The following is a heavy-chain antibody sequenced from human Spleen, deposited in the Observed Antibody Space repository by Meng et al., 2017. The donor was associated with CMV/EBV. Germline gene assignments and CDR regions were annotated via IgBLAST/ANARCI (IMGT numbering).Heavy chain of an antibody. Sequence: SETLSLTCAVYGGSFSGYFWSWIRQSPGKGLEWIGEINHSGSTNYNPSLKSRLTQSVDTSKNQVFLELSSVTAADTAVYYCARSNVYGTPSSYGSGSYYNSFYYHGMDVWGQGTTVTRLL. CDR3: ARSNVYGTPSSYGSGSYYNSFYYHGMDV. CDR2: INHSGST. D-gene: IGHD3-10*01. CDR1: GGSFSGYF. J-gene: IGHJ6*02. V-gene: IGHV4-34*01.